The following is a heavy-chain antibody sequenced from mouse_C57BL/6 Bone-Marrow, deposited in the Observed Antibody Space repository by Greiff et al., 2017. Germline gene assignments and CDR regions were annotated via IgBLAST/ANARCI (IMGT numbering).Heavy chain of an antibody. Sequence: QVQLKQPGAELVKPGASVKLSCKASGYTFTGYYMYWVKQRPGQGLEWIGEMNPSNGGTNFNEKFKRKATLTVDKSSSTAYMQLSSLTAEDSAVYYCTRGGYGGFACWGQGTLVTVSA. CDR1: GYTFTGYY. J-gene: IGHJ3*01. CDR3: TRGGYGGFAC. V-gene: IGHV1-53*01. CDR2: MNPSNGGT. D-gene: IGHD2-2*01.